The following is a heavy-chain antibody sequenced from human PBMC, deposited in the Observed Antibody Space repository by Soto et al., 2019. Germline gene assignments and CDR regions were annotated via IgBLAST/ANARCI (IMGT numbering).Heavy chain of an antibody. Sequence: EVQLVQSGAEVKKPGESLKISCKVSGYSFTRNWIGWVRQMPGKGLEWMGIIYPGDFDTRYSPSFQGQVTISVDKSISTAYVQGSSLQASETAMYYCARRSFGDYGLEYWGQGALVTVSS. V-gene: IGHV5-51*01. D-gene: IGHD4-17*01. CDR2: IYPGDFDT. CDR1: GYSFTRNW. J-gene: IGHJ4*02. CDR3: ARRSFGDYGLEY.